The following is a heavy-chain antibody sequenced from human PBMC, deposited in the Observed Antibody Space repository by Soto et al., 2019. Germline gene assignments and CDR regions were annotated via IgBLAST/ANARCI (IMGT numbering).Heavy chain of an antibody. CDR2: INPNSGGT. Sequence: QVQLVQSGAEVKKPGASVKVSCKASGYTFTGYYMHWVRQAPGQGLEWMGWINPNSGGTNYAQKFQGRVTMTRATSISTAYMELSRLRSDDTAVYYCARDSGYCSSTSCYGIYGMDVWGQGTTVTVSS. V-gene: IGHV1-2*02. CDR1: GYTFTGYY. CDR3: ARDSGYCSSTSCYGIYGMDV. J-gene: IGHJ6*02. D-gene: IGHD2-2*01.